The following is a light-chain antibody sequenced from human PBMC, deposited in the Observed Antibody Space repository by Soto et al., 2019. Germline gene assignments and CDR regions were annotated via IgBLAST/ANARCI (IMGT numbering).Light chain of an antibody. Sequence: EIVLTQSPDTLSLSPGESATLFCGASQTVSSSYLAWYQQKPGQAPRLLMSATSKRATGIPDRFSGSGSGTEFTLTISGLEAEDFAVYYCQQRSNWPRTFGQGTKV. CDR2: ATS. CDR3: QQRSNWPRT. CDR1: QTVSSSY. J-gene: IGKJ1*01. V-gene: IGKV3D-20*02.